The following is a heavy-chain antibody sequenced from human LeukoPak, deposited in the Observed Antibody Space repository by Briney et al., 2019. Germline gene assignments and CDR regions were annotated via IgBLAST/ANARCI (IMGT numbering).Heavy chain of an antibody. CDR2: INPNSGGT. D-gene: IGHD6-19*01. CDR3: ARAFGSGWFSYYYYYMDV. V-gene: IGHV1-2*02. Sequence: GASVKVSCKASGYTFTGYYMHWVRQAPGPGLEWMGWINPNSGGTNYAQKFQGRVTMTRDTSISTAYMELSRLRADDTAVYYCARAFGSGWFSYYYYYMDVWGKGTTVTVSS. J-gene: IGHJ6*03. CDR1: GYTFTGYY.